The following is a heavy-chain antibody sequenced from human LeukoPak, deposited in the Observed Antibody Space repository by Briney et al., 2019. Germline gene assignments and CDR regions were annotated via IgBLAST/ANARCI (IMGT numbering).Heavy chain of an antibody. CDR3: ASLNLAGMDY. Sequence: GGSLRLSCAASGFTFSSYSMNWVRQAPGKGLEWVSYISSSSSTIYYADSVKGRFTISRDNAKNSLYLQMNSLRAEDTAVYYCASLNLAGMDYWGQGTLVTVSS. D-gene: IGHD2-15*01. CDR1: GFTFSSYS. J-gene: IGHJ4*02. CDR2: ISSSSSTI. V-gene: IGHV3-48*01.